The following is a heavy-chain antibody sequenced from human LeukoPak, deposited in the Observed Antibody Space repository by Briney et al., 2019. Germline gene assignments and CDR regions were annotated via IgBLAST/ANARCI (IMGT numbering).Heavy chain of an antibody. CDR2: IYSGGST. CDR3: ARDSTSEGYCSSTSCYSGAFDI. CDR1: GFTVSSNY. Sequence: GGSLRLSCAASGFTVSSNYMSWVRQAPGKGLEWVSVIYSGGSTYYADSVKGRFTISRDNSKNTLYLQMNSLRAEDTAVYYCARDSTSEGYCSSTSCYSGAFDIWGQGTMVTVFS. J-gene: IGHJ3*02. D-gene: IGHD2-2*01. V-gene: IGHV3-66*01.